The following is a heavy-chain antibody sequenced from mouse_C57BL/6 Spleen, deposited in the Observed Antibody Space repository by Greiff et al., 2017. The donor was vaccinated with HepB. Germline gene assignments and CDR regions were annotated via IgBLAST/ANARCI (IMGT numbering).Heavy chain of an antibody. CDR1: GYTFTSYW. CDR2: INPSNGGT. J-gene: IGHJ3*01. D-gene: IGHD1-1*01. CDR3: ARDSPSSSWFAY. Sequence: QVQLKQPGTELVKPGASVKLSCKASGYTFTSYWMHWVKQRPGQGLEWIGNINPSNGGTNYNEKFKSKATLTVDKSSSTAYMQLSSLTSEDSAVYYCARDSPSSSWFAYWGQGTLVTVSA. V-gene: IGHV1-53*01.